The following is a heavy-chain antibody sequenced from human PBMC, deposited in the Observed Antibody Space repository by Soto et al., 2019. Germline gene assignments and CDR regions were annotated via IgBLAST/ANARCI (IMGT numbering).Heavy chain of an antibody. Sequence: SETLSLTCTVSGGSSSSYYWSWIRQPPGKGLEWIGYIYYSGSTNYNPSLKSRVTISVDTSKNTLYLQMNSLRAEDTAVYYCAKDSSRYYDSSGYLVYWGQGTLVTVSS. V-gene: IGHV4-59*12. CDR3: AKDSSRYYDSSGYLVY. CDR2: IYYSGST. CDR1: GGSSSSYY. D-gene: IGHD3-22*01. J-gene: IGHJ4*02.